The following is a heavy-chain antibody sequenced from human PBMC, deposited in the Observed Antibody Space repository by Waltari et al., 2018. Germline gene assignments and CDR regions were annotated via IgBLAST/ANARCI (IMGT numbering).Heavy chain of an antibody. CDR2: MYFSGTH. V-gene: IGHV4-59*11. Sequence: VQLQESGPGLVKPSETLSLSCDVSGDSITSHFWSWIRQAPVKGLEWIGYMYFSGTHNYNPALKSRVTISIDTSKNHFSLNLRSVTAADTAIYYCARLPRGSVIIGAFDIWGQGTQVTVSS. CDR3: ARLPRGSVIIGAFDI. D-gene: IGHD3-22*01. J-gene: IGHJ3*02. CDR1: GDSITSHF.